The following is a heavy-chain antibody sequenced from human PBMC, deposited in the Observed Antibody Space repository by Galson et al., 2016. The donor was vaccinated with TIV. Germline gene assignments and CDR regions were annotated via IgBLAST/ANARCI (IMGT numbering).Heavy chain of an antibody. CDR1: RGSFQNNY. J-gene: IGHJ6*03. D-gene: IGHD5-12*01. V-gene: IGHV4-4*07. CDR3: ARDKSGFETVDYFYYYMEV. Sequence: SETLSLTCTVSRGSFQNNYWSWLRQPAGKGLEWIGRVYYSGGSDYNPSLKSRASISLDTSKNQFSLKLTSVTAADTAVYFCARDKSGFETVDYFYYYMEVWGKGTTVTVSS. CDR2: VYYSGGS.